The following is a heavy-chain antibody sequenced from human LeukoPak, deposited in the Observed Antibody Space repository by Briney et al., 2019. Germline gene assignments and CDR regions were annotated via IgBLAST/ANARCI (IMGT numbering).Heavy chain of an antibody. Sequence: SVKVSCKASGGTFSSYAISWVRQAPGQGLEWMGGIIPIFGTANYAQKFQGRVTITTDESTSTAYMELSSLRSEDTAVYYCASANYDTLTGSGYYFDYWGQGTLVTVSS. CDR2: IIPIFGTA. CDR1: GGTFSSYA. CDR3: ASANYDTLTGSGYYFDY. J-gene: IGHJ4*02. D-gene: IGHD3-9*01. V-gene: IGHV1-69*05.